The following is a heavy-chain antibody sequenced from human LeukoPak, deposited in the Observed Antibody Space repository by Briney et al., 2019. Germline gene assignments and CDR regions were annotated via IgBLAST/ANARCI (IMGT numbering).Heavy chain of an antibody. CDR2: IIPIFGTA. D-gene: IGHD2-2*01. CDR3: ASLWPEDCSSTSCLNWFDP. Sequence: SVKVSCKASGGTFSSYAISWVRQAPGQGLEWMGGIIPIFGTANYAQKFQGRVTITADESTSTAYMELSSLRSEDTAVYYCASLWPEDCSSTSCLNWFDPWGQGTLVTVSS. J-gene: IGHJ5*02. CDR1: GGTFSSYA. V-gene: IGHV1-69*01.